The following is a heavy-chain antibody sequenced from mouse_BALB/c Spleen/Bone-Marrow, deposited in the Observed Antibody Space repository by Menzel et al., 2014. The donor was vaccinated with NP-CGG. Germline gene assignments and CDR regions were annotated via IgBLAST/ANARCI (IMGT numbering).Heavy chain of an antibody. CDR3: TRGGGSSYVEFAY. D-gene: IGHD1-1*01. CDR1: GYAFTNYL. V-gene: IGHV1-54*01. Sequence: VQLQQSGAELVGPGTSVKVSCKASGYAFTNYLIEWVKQRPVQGLEWIGVINPGSGGANYNAKFKGKATLTADKSSSTAYMQLSSLTNEDSAVYYCTRGGGSSYVEFAYWGQGTLVTVSA. J-gene: IGHJ3*01. CDR2: INPGSGGA.